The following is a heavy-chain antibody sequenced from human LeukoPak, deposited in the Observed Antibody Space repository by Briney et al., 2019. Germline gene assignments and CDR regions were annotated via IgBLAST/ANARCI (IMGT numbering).Heavy chain of an antibody. CDR3: ARSAGSSSWYEGYYLDY. J-gene: IGHJ4*02. CDR1: GFTFSRYW. D-gene: IGHD6-13*01. CDR2: IKQDGSEK. Sequence: PGGSLRLSCAASGFTFSRYWMSWVRQAPGKGLEWVANIKQDGSEKYYVDSVKGRFTISRDNAKNSLYLQMNSLRAEDTAVYYCARSAGSSSWYEGYYLDYWGQGTLVTVSS. V-gene: IGHV3-7*01.